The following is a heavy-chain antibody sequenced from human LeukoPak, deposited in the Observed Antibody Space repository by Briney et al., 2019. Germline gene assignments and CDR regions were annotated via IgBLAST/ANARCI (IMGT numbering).Heavy chain of an antibody. CDR3: ASEVQLYNY. V-gene: IGHV4-39*01. J-gene: IGHJ4*02. D-gene: IGHD1-1*01. Sequence: SETLSLTCTVSGGSVSSYYWAWIRQPPGKGLEWIASIFNSGDTDYNPSLKSRVSISVDTSRKQFSLKLRSVTAADTAVYYCASEVQLYNYWGQGTLVTVSS. CDR2: IFNSGDT. CDR1: GGSVSSYY.